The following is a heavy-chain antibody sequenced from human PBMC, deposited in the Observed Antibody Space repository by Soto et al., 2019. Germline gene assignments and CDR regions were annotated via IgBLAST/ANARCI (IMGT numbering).Heavy chain of an antibody. D-gene: IGHD6-19*01. Sequence: ASVKVSCKASGYTFTSHGISWVRQAPGQGLEWMGWISAYNGNTNYAQKLQGRVTMTTDTSTSTAYMELRSLRSDDTAVYYCARDKQQQWLVPGCFDPWGQGTLVTVSS. CDR3: ARDKQQQWLVPGCFDP. CDR1: GYTFTSHG. V-gene: IGHV1-18*04. J-gene: IGHJ5*02. CDR2: ISAYNGNT.